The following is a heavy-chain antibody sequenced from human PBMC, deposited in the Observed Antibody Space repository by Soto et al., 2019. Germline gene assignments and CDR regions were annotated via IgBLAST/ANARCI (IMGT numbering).Heavy chain of an antibody. V-gene: IGHV4-30-4*01. J-gene: IGHJ4*02. CDR3: VGGSSGYYSFDY. CDR2: IYYSGST. CDR1: GGSISSGDYY. Sequence: SETLSLTCTVSGGSISSGDYYWSWIRQPPGKGLEWIGYIYYSGSTYYNPSLKSRVTISVDTSKNQFSLKLSSVTAADTAVYYCVGGSSGYYSFDYWGQGTRVTVSS. D-gene: IGHD3-22*01.